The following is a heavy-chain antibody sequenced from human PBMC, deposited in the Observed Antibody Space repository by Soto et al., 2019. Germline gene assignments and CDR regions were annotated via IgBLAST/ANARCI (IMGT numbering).Heavy chain of an antibody. D-gene: IGHD6-13*01. Sequence: PGGSLRLSCAASGFTFSSYAMSWVRQAPGKGLEWVSAISGSGGSTYYADSVKGRFTISRDNSKNTLYLQMNSLRAEDTAVYYYAKGLSQQLVSGGMDVWGQGTTVTVSS. CDR1: GFTFSSYA. CDR2: ISGSGGST. J-gene: IGHJ6*02. V-gene: IGHV3-23*01. CDR3: AKGLSQQLVSGGMDV.